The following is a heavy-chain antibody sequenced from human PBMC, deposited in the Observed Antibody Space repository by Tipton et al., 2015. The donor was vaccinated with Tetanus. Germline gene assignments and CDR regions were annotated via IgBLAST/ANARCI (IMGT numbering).Heavy chain of an antibody. CDR1: GASISSGGYF. CDR2: IYCSGST. Sequence: LRLSCSVSGASISSGGYFWNWIRHRPGKGLEWIGYIYCSGSTFYNPSLKSRVNISANMSKNQFSLKLTSVTAEDTAAYYCARLGFTYGQVVYWGQGTLVTVAS. V-gene: IGHV4-30-4*01. J-gene: IGHJ4*02. D-gene: IGHD5-18*01. CDR3: ARLGFTYGQVVY.